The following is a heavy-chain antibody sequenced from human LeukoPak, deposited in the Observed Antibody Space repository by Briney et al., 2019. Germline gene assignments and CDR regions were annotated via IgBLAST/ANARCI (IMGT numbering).Heavy chain of an antibody. J-gene: IGHJ6*03. CDR1: GGSISSYY. D-gene: IGHD2-2*02. CDR3: ARRTPIVVPAAVPYYYYYYMDV. CDR2: IYYSGST. Sequence: SETLSLTCTVSGGSISSYYWSWIRQPPGKGLEWIGYIYYSGSTNYNPSLKSRVTISVDTSKNQFSLKLSSVTAADTAVYYCARRTPIVVPAAVPYYYYYYMDVWGKGTTVTISS. V-gene: IGHV4-59*12.